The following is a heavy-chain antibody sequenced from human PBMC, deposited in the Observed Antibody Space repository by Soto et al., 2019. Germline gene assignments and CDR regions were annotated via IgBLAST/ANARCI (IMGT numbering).Heavy chain of an antibody. J-gene: IGHJ6*02. CDR2: FDPEDGET. CDR3: ATTLAAAGIKRYYYYGMGV. D-gene: IGHD6-13*01. V-gene: IGHV1-24*01. Sequence: ASVKVSCKVSGYTLTELSMHWVRQAPGKGLEWMGGFDPEDGETIYAQKFQGRVTMTEDTSTDTAYMELSSLRFEDTAVYYCATTLAAAGIKRYYYYGMGVWGQGTTVTVSS. CDR1: GYTLTELS.